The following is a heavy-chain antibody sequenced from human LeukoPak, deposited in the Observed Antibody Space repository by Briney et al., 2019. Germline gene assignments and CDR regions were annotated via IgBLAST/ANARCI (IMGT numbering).Heavy chain of an antibody. D-gene: IGHD6-19*01. J-gene: IGHJ4*02. CDR2: IHHSGST. CDR1: GASVSSSNW. Sequence: SETLSLTCAVSGASVSSSNWWRWVRPPPKKGLEWIGEIHHSGSTNYTPSLKSRVTMSGDTSKNQISLELTSVTAADTAVYYCARGLYGSDSFWGQGNLVTVSS. CDR3: ARGLYGSDSF. V-gene: IGHV4-4*02.